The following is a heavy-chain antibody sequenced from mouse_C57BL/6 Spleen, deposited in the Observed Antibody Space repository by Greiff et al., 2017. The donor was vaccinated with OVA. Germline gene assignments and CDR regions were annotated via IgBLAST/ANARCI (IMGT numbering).Heavy chain of an antibody. CDR1: GYTFTSYW. D-gene: IGHD2-4*01. V-gene: IGHV1-64*01. CDR2: IHPNSGST. CDR3: ARDYDYDKGGFDY. J-gene: IGHJ2*01. Sequence: VQLQQPGAELVKPGASVKLSCKASGYTFTSYWMHWVKQRPGQGLEWIGMIHPNSGSTNYNEKFKSKATLTVDKSSSTAYMQLSSLTSEDSAVYYCARDYDYDKGGFDYWGQGTTLTVSS.